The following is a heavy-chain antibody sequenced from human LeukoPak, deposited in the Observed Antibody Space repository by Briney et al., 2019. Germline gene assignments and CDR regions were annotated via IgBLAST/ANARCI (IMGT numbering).Heavy chain of an antibody. Sequence: GGSLRLSCAAFSHYAMYWVRQAPGKGLEWVSAIGTAGDTYYPGSVKGRFTISRENAKNSLYLQMNSLRAGDTAVYYCARLSSGSFDYWGQGTLVTVSS. CDR3: ARLSSGSFDY. D-gene: IGHD6-19*01. J-gene: IGHJ4*02. V-gene: IGHV3-13*01. CDR2: IGTAGDT. CDR1: SHYA.